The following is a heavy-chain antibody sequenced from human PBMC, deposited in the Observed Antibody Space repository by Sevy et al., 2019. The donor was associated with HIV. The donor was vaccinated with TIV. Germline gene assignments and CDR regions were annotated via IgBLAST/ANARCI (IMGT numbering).Heavy chain of an antibody. CDR3: ARGGNGDFWSYEYYYYGMDV. CDR2: TSPNTGAT. J-gene: IGHJ6*02. Sequence: ASVKVSCAAFGYTVTTYDINWVRQAPGQGLEWMGWTSPNTGATGFAQKFQGRVTLTRNKSITTAYMELSSLTYEDTAIYYCARGGNGDFWSYEYYYYGMDVWGQGTTVTVSS. CDR1: GYTVTTYD. V-gene: IGHV1-8*01. D-gene: IGHD3-3*01.